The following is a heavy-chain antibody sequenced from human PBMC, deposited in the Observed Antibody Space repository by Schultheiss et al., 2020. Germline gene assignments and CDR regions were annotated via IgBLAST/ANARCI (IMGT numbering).Heavy chain of an antibody. Sequence: ASVKVSCKASGYTFTSYGISWVRQAPGQGLEWMGWISGYNGNTNYAHKLQVRVTMTTDTSTSTAYMELTSLRSDDTAVYYCARVGDHDYGGHFDYWGQGTLVTVSS. CDR2: ISGYNGNT. D-gene: IGHD4-23*01. CDR1: GYTFTSYG. CDR3: ARVGDHDYGGHFDY. V-gene: IGHV1-18*01. J-gene: IGHJ4*02.